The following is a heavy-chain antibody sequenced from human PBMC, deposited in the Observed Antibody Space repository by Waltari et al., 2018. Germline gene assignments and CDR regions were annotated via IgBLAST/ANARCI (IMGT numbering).Heavy chain of an antibody. V-gene: IGHV4-31*03. D-gene: IGHD2-2*01. CDR1: DGSISSGGYY. Sequence: QVQLQESGPGLVKPSQTLSLTCTVSDGSISSGGYYWSWIRQHPGKGLEWIGYIYYSGSTYYNPSLKSRVTISVDTSKNQFSLKLSSVTAADTAVYYCARDAGYCSSTSCPSIYGMDVWGQGTTVTVSS. CDR3: ARDAGYCSSTSCPSIYGMDV. CDR2: IYYSGST. J-gene: IGHJ6*02.